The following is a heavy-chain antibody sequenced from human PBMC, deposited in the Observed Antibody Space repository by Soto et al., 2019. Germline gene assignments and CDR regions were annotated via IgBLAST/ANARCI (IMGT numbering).Heavy chain of an antibody. CDR3: AKDMNSVPEY. Sequence: GGSLRLSCAASGFTFSSYWMYWVRQAPGKGLVWVSRIKTDGSITSYADSVKGRFTVSRDDARDMLYLQMNSLRAEDTAVYYCAKDMNSVPEYWGQGALVTVSS. D-gene: IGHD1-7*01. CDR2: IKTDGSIT. CDR1: GFTFSSYW. J-gene: IGHJ4*02. V-gene: IGHV3-74*01.